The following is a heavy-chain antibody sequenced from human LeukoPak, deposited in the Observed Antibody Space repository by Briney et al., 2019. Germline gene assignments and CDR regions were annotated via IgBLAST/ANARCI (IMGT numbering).Heavy chain of an antibody. V-gene: IGHV3-48*01. CDR1: GFTFSSYS. J-gene: IGHJ1*01. D-gene: IGHD2-2*01. CDR2: ISSSSSTI. Sequence: GGSLRLSCAASGFTFSSYSMNWVRQAPGKGLEWVSYISSSSSTIYYADSVKGRVTISRDNAKNSLYLQMNSLRAEDTAVYYCARVGISLGYCSSTSCYWEYFQHWGQGTLVTVSS. CDR3: ARVGISLGYCSSTSCYWEYFQH.